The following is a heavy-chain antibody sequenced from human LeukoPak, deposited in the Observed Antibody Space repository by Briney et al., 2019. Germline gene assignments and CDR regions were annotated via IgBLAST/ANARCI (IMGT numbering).Heavy chain of an antibody. J-gene: IGHJ3*01. CDR2: ISSSSTYI. CDR1: GFTFSDYY. CDR3: ARDSGTYFHAFDV. D-gene: IGHD1-26*01. V-gene: IGHV3-11*06. Sequence: GGSLRLSCAASGFTFSDYYMSWIRQAPGKGLQWVSSISSSSTYIYYTDSVEGRFTVSRDNAKNTLFLQMASLRADDTAVYYCARDSGTYFHAFDVWGQGTMVTVSS.